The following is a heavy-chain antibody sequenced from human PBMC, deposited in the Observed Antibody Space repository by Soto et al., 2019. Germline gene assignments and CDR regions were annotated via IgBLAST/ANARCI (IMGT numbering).Heavy chain of an antibody. D-gene: IGHD3-10*01. CDR3: ATYYGSGSTHFDY. CDR2: IIPMLGMS. Sequence: QVQLVQSGAEVKKPGSPVRVSCTASGDTFNFYTISWVRQVPGQGPEWMGKIIPMLGMSNYAQKFQGRVTIMADKSTSTVYMNLSGLTSGDTAVYYCATYYGSGSTHFDYWGQGTLVTVSS. J-gene: IGHJ4*02. V-gene: IGHV1-69*02. CDR1: GDTFNFYT.